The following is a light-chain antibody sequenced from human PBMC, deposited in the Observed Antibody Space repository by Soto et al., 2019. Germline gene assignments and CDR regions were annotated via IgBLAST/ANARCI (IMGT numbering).Light chain of an antibody. Sequence: QSALTQPASVSGSPGQSITISCTGTSSDIGSYNFVSWYQQYPGKAPKLMIYGVTNRPSGVSDRFSGSKTGNTASLTISGLQADDEADYYCCLYIGATTYVFGTGTKVTVL. V-gene: IGLV2-14*01. CDR1: SSDIGSYNF. CDR2: GVT. CDR3: CLYIGATTYV. J-gene: IGLJ1*01.